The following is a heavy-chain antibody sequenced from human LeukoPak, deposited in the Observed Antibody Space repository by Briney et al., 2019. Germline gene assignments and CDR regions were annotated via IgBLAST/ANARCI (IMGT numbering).Heavy chain of an antibody. CDR2: IYSGGST. D-gene: IGHD6-13*01. CDR3: ARYSSSRGHFDY. CDR1: GFTVSSNY. V-gene: IGHV3-53*01. J-gene: IGHJ4*02. Sequence: GGSLRLSCAASGFTVSSNYMSWVRQAPGKGLEWVSVIYSGGSTYYADSVKGRFTISRDNSKNTLYLQMNSLRAEDTAVYYCARYSSSRGHFDYRGQGTLVTVSS.